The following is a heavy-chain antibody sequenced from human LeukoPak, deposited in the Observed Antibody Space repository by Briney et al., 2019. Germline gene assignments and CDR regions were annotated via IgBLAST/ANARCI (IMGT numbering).Heavy chain of an antibody. J-gene: IGHJ1*01. CDR1: GFTFSRYW. D-gene: IGHD2-21*02. Sequence: GGSLRLSCAASGFTFSRYWMNWVRQAPGKGLEYVSSISSSSSHIYYADSVKGRFTISRDNTKSSLYLQMNSLRAEDMAVYYCARGYCGGDCYGDWGQGTLVTVSS. V-gene: IGHV3-21*01. CDR3: ARGYCGGDCYGD. CDR2: ISSSSSHI.